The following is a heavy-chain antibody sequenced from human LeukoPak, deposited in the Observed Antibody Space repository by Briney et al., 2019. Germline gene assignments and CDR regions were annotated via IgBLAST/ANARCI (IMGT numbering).Heavy chain of an antibody. CDR1: GGSFSGYY. J-gene: IGHJ5*02. CDR2: INHSGST. Sequence: SETLSLTCAVYGGSFSGYYWSWIRQPPGKGLEWIGEINHSGSTNYNPPLKSRVTISVDTSKNQFSLKLSSVTAADTAVYYCARGRGSWFDPWGQGTLVTVSS. V-gene: IGHV4-34*01. D-gene: IGHD3-16*01. CDR3: ARGRGSWFDP.